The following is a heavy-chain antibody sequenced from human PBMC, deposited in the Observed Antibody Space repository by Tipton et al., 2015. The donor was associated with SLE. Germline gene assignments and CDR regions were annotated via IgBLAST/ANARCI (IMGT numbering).Heavy chain of an antibody. CDR3: ARGGVGGYDYFDH. CDR1: GGSISSDDYY. D-gene: IGHD5-12*01. CDR2: MSYSGST. V-gene: IGHV4-31*03. Sequence: TLSLTCTVSGGSISSDDYYWTWIRQHPGKGLEWIGHMSYSGSTYYSPSLKSRITISVDTSKNHFSLKLSSVTAADTAVYYCARGGVGGYDYFDHWGQGTLVTVSS. J-gene: IGHJ4*02.